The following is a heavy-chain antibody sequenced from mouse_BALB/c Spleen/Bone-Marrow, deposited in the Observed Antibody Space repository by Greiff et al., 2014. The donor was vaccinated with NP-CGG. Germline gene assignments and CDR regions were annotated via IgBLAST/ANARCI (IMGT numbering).Heavy chain of an antibody. J-gene: IGHJ3*01. CDR2: IDPANGNI. Sequence: EVQLQQSGAELVKPGASVKLSCTASGFNIKDTYMHWVKQRPEQGLEWIGRIDPANGNIKYDPKFQGKATITADTSSNTAYLQLSSVISELTAVYSCAIYYCGSRGFASGVQGTLFTVS. V-gene: IGHV14-3*02. CDR1: GFNIKDTY. D-gene: IGHD1-1*01. CDR3: AIYYCGSRGFAS.